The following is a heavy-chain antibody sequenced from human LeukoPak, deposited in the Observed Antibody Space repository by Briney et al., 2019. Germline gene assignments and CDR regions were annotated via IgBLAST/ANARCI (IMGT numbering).Heavy chain of an antibody. CDR2: IKSKTDGGTT. Sequence: KPGGSLRLSCAASGFTFSDYYMSWVRQAPGKGLEWVGRIKSKTDGGTTDYAAPVKGRFTISRDDPKNTLYLQMNSLKTEDTAVYYCNGQVPEYDFWTANYYYYGMDVWGQGTTVTVSS. J-gene: IGHJ6*02. D-gene: IGHD3-3*01. V-gene: IGHV3-15*01. CDR3: NGQVPEYDFWTANYYYYGMDV. CDR1: GFTFSDYY.